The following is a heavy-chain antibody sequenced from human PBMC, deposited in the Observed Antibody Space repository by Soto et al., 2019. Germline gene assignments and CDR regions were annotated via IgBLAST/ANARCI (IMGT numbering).Heavy chain of an antibody. CDR1: GRSINNNYYY. D-gene: IGHD5-18*01. V-gene: IGHV4-39*01. CDR2: ISRSGTT. Sequence: PSETLSLTSTVSGRSINNNYYYWCWVRQPPGKGLEWIASISRSGTTYYNPSLKSRVTKSIDTSRNQFSLTLTSVTAAGTAVYYCARPGYSYGLFAFDIWGQGTMVT. CDR3: ARPGYSYGLFAFDI. J-gene: IGHJ3*02.